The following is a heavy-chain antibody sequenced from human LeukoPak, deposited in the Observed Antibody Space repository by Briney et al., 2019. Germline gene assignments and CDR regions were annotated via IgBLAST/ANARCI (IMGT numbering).Heavy chain of an antibody. CDR1: GGSISSYY. CDR3: ARAGGEMALDY. V-gene: IGHV4-59*01. Sequence: PSETLSLTCTVSGGSISSYYWSWIRQPPGKGLEWIGYIYYSGSTNYNPSLKSRVTISVDTSKNQFPLKLCSVTAADTAVYYCARAGGEMALDYWGQGTLVTVSS. D-gene: IGHD5-24*01. CDR2: IYYSGST. J-gene: IGHJ4*02.